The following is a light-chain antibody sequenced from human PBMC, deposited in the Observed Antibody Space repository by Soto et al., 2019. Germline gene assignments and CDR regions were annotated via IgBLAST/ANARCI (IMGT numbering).Light chain of an antibody. V-gene: IGLV1-47*02. CDR3: AAWDDSLSGVV. J-gene: IGLJ2*01. CDR2: SNN. CDR1: SSNIGSNY. Sequence: QSVLTQPPSASGTPGQRVTISGSGSSSNIGSNYVYWYQQLPGTAPKLLIYSNNQRPSGVPDRFSGSKSGTSASLAINGLRPEDEADYYCAAWDDSLSGVVFGGWTKLTVL.